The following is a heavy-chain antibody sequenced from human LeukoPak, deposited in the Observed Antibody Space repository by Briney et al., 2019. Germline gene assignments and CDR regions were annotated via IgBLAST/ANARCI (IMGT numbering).Heavy chain of an antibody. V-gene: IGHV3-23*01. J-gene: IGHJ4*02. CDR1: GFTFSKFA. CDR2: ISDSGGNT. CDR3: AKRVGYSSSSGGYFDY. Sequence: GGSLRLSCAASGFTFSKFAMSWVRQAPGKGLEWVSAISDSGGNTYYADSVKGRFTISIDNSKNTLYLQMNTVRAEDTAIYYCAKRVGYSSSSGGYFDYWGQGTLVTVSS. D-gene: IGHD6-6*01.